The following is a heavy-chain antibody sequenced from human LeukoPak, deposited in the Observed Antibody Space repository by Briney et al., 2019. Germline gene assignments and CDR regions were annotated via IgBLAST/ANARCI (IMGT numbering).Heavy chain of an antibody. J-gene: IGHJ5*02. D-gene: IGHD6-19*01. V-gene: IGHV4-59*01. CDR2: IYYSGST. Sequence: SETLSLTCTVCGGSISSYYWSWIRQPPGKGLEWIGYIYYSGSTNYNPSLKSRVTISVDTSKNQFSLKLSSVTAADTAMYYCARTANSSGWYVWWFDPWGQGTLVTVSS. CDR3: ARTANSSGWYVWWFDP. CDR1: GGSISSYY.